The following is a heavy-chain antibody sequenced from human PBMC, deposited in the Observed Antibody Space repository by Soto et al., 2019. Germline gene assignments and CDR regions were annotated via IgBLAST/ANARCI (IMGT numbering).Heavy chain of an antibody. Sequence: PGGSLRLSCAASGFTFSSYSMNWVRQAPGKGLEWVSYISSSSTIYYADSVKGRFTISRDNAKNSLYLQMNSLRAEDTAVYYCASLYGGNSVDYWGQGTMVTVS. CDR1: GFTFSSYS. CDR3: ASLYGGNSVDY. CDR2: ISSSSTI. J-gene: IGHJ4*02. V-gene: IGHV3-48*01. D-gene: IGHD4-17*01.